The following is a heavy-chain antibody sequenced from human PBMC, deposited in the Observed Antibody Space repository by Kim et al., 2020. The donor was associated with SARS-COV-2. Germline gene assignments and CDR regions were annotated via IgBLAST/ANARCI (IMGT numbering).Heavy chain of an antibody. V-gene: IGHV3-30*18. J-gene: IGHJ4*02. Sequence: GGSLRLSCAASGFTFSSYGMHWVRQAPGKGLEWVAVISYDGSNKYYADSVKGRFTISRDNSKNTLYLQMNSLRAEDTAVYYCANVGQSGSFIDYWGQGTLVTVSS. CDR2: ISYDGSNK. CDR3: ANVGQSGSFIDY. CDR1: GFTFSSYG. D-gene: IGHD1-26*01.